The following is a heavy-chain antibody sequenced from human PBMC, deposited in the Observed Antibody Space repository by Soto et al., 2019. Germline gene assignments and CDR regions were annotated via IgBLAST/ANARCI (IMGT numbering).Heavy chain of an antibody. V-gene: IGHV1-69*01. J-gene: IGHJ5*02. Sequence: QVQLVQSGAEVKKPGSSVKVSCKASGGTFSSYAISWVRQAPGQGLEWMGGIIPIFGTANYAQKFQGRVTITSDESTSTAYMEVSSLRSEDTAVYYCARGGEGCSGGSCYTVWFDPWGQGTLVTVSS. CDR3: ARGGEGCSGGSCYTVWFDP. CDR1: GGTFSSYA. D-gene: IGHD2-15*01. CDR2: IIPIFGTA.